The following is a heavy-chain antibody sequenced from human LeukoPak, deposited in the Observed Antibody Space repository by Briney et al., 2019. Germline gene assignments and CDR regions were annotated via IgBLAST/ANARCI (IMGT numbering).Heavy chain of an antibody. CDR1: GFTFSDYY. D-gene: IGHD4-23*01. V-gene: IGHV3-30*03. J-gene: IGHJ4*02. CDR2: LSSDGNKK. Sequence: GGSLRLSCAASGFTFSDYYMSWIRQAPGKGLEWVAVLSSDGNKKDYADSVKGRLTISRDNSKNTLYLQMNSLRAEDTAVYYCARGAHKRDDYGGFFDYWGQGALVTVSS. CDR3: ARGAHKRDDYGGFFDY.